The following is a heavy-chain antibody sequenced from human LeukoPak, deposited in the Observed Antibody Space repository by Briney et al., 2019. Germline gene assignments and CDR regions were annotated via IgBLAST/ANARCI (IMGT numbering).Heavy chain of an antibody. D-gene: IGHD6-19*01. V-gene: IGHV4-34*01. CDR1: GGSFSGYY. Sequence: SETLSLTCAVYGGSFSGYYWSWIRQPPGKGLEWIGEINHSGSTNYNPSLKSRVTISVDKSKNQFSLKLSSVTAADTAVYYCARAPLIAVAGRYYYYGMDVWGQGTTVTVSS. CDR2: INHSGST. J-gene: IGHJ6*02. CDR3: ARAPLIAVAGRYYYYGMDV.